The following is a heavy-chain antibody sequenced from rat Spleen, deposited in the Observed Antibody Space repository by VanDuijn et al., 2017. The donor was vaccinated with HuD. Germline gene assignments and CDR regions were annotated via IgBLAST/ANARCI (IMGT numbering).Heavy chain of an antibody. CDR2: ISYDGSST. CDR1: GFTFSDYY. Sequence: EVQLVESGGGLVQPGRSLKLSCSASGFTFSDYYMAWVRQAPTKGLEWVATISYDGSSTYYRDSVKGRFTISSDNAKSTLYLQMDSLRAEDTATYYCARHPGTAYVMDAWGQGASVTVSS. V-gene: IGHV5-7*01. J-gene: IGHJ4*01. CDR3: ARHPGTAYVMDA. D-gene: IGHD1-11*01.